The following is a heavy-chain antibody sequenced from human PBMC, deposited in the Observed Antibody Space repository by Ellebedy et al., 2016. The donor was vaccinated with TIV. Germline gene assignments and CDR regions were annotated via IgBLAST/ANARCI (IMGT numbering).Heavy chain of an antibody. V-gene: IGHV3-9*01. D-gene: IGHD3-10*01. J-gene: IGHJ1*01. CDR2: ISWNSGFI. CDR3: AKAQYGSGSYQAIQH. Sequence: GGSLRLSCAASGFTFDDYAMQWVRQAPGKGLEWVSGISWNSGFIAYADSVKGRFTISRENAKKSLYLQMNALRTEDTALYYCAKAQYGSGSYQAIQHWGQGTLVTVSS. CDR1: GFTFDDYA.